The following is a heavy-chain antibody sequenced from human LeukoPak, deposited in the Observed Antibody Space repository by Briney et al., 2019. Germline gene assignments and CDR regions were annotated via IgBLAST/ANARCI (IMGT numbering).Heavy chain of an antibody. J-gene: IGHJ3*02. Sequence: GGSLRLSCAASGFTFSSYSMNWVRQAPGKGLEWVSSISSSSSYIYYADSVKGRFTISRDNAKNSLYLQMNSLRAEDTAVYYCARAQVERFLEWFYAFDIWGQGTMVTVSS. CDR1: GFTFSSYS. D-gene: IGHD3-3*01. CDR3: ARAQVERFLEWFYAFDI. CDR2: ISSSSSYI. V-gene: IGHV3-21*01.